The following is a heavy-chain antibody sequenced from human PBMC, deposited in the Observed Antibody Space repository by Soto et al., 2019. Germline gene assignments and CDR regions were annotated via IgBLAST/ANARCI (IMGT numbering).Heavy chain of an antibody. Sequence: EVQLVESGGGLVQPGESLRLSCAASGFTFSTYSVNWVRQAPGKGLEWVSYISASRTFIWYADSVKGRFTISRDNAKNSLYLQMDSLRAEDTALYYCVRERLWAFDIWGQGTMVTVCS. J-gene: IGHJ3*02. CDR3: VRERLWAFDI. V-gene: IGHV3-48*01. D-gene: IGHD2-21*01. CDR1: GFTFSTYS. CDR2: ISASRTFI.